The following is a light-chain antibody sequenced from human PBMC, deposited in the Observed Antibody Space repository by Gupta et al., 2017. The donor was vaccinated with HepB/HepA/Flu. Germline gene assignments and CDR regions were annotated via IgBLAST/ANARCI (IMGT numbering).Light chain of an antibody. Sequence: DIPLTQPPAFLSASVGDRVTITCRASQDISSYLAWYQQKPGKAPKLLIYGASNLQSGVQSRFSGSGSGTEFTLTISSLQPEDFAVYYCQELHSYPLTFGGGTKVEIK. CDR1: QDISSY. CDR2: GAS. CDR3: QELHSYPLT. V-gene: IGKV1-9*01. J-gene: IGKJ4*01.